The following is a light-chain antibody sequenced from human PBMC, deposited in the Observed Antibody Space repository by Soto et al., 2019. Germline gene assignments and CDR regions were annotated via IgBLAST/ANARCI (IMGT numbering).Light chain of an antibody. CDR2: YND. Sequence: QSVLAQPPSVSAAPGQKVTVSCSGSTSNIGNTFVSWYQLFPGTAPKLLISYNDKRPSGIPDRFSGSKSGTSATLAITGLQTGDEADYYCASWDNRLSAYLFGGGTKVTVL. J-gene: IGLJ1*01. CDR3: ASWDNRLSAYL. V-gene: IGLV1-51*01. CDR1: TSNIGNTF.